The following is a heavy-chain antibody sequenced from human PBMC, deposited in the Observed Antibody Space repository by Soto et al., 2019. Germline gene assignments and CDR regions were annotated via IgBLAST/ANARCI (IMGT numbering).Heavy chain of an antibody. D-gene: IGHD5-18*01. Sequence: XETLSLTCTVAGCSISSSSYYWGWIRQPPGKGLEWIGSIYYSGSTYYNPSLKSRVTISVDTSKNQFSLKLSSVTAADTAVYYCARREQLWTLNWFDPWGQGTLATVSS. V-gene: IGHV4-39*01. CDR2: IYYSGST. J-gene: IGHJ5*02. CDR3: ARREQLWTLNWFDP. CDR1: GCSISSSSYY.